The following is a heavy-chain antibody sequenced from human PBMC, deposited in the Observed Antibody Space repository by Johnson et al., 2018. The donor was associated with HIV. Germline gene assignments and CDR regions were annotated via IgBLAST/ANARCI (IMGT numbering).Heavy chain of an antibody. CDR3: TRTDDTYYYDSSGYVDAFDI. V-gene: IGHV3-53*03. CDR2: IYSGGST. J-gene: IGHJ3*02. D-gene: IGHD3-22*01. CDR1: GFTVSSNY. Sequence: VQLVESGGGLIQPGGSLRLSCAASGFTVSSNYMSWVRQAPGKGLEWVSVIYSGGSTYYATAYAASVTGRFTISRDDSKNTAYLQMNSLKTEDTAVYYCTRTDDTYYYDSSGYVDAFDIWGQGTMVTVSS.